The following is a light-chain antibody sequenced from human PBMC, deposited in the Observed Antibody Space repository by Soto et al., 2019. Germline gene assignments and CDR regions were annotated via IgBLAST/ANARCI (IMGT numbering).Light chain of an antibody. Sequence: DIQMTQSPSPLSASVGDSVTITCRASQIIKTYLNWYRHKPGEAPKLLIYAASRLQTGVPSRFSGSGSGTFFTLSISSLQPEDFATYYCQQTYSTPGTFGQGTKVEV. J-gene: IGKJ1*01. CDR3: QQTYSTPGT. CDR1: QIIKTY. CDR2: AAS. V-gene: IGKV1-39*01.